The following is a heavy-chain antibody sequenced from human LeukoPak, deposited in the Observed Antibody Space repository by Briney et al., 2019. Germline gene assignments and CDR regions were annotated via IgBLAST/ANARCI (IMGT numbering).Heavy chain of an antibody. V-gene: IGHV1-69*04. Sequence: SVKVSCKASGGTFSSYGIIWVRQAPGQGLEWMGRIIPILNIADYAQKFQGRVTITADTSTSTAYMELSSLRSEDTAVYYCASPIAAAGWDYWGQGTLVTVSS. CDR1: GGTFSSYG. CDR2: IIPILNIA. CDR3: ASPIAAAGWDY. D-gene: IGHD6-13*01. J-gene: IGHJ4*02.